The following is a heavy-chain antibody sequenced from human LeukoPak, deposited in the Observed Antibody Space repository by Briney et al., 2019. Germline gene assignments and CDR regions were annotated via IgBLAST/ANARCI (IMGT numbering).Heavy chain of an antibody. CDR2: IYYSEST. J-gene: IGHJ3*02. V-gene: IGHV4-59*01. CDR3: ARGHNYVWGSYVRYAFDI. CDR1: GGSINSYY. D-gene: IGHD3-16*01. Sequence: SETLSLTCTVSGGSINSYYWSWIRQPPGKGLEWIGYIYYSESTNYNPSLTSRVTISVDTSETQFSLKLSSVTAADTAMYYCARGHNYVWGSYVRYAFDIWGQGTMVTVSS.